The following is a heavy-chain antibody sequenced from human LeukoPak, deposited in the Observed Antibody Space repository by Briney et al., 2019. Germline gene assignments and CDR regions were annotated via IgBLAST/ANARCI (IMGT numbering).Heavy chain of an antibody. CDR3: ARGFRWGSGLTYYYYGMDV. V-gene: IGHV4-34*01. CDR2: INHCGST. D-gene: IGHD3-10*01. J-gene: IGHJ6*02. CDR1: GGSFSGYY. Sequence: SETLSLTCAVYGGSFSGYYWSWIRQPPGKGLEWIGEINHCGSTNYNPSLKSRVTISVDTSKNQFSLKLSSVTAADTAVYYCARGFRWGSGLTYYYYGMDVWGQGTTVTVSS.